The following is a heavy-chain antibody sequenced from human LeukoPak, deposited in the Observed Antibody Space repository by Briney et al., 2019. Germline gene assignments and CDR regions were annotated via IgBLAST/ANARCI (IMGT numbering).Heavy chain of an antibody. CDR2: IRSRDRTI. D-gene: IGHD3-22*01. J-gene: IGHJ1*01. CDR3: AGRTVTPYYHDSSGFHLQY. CDR1: GFTFDDYA. Sequence: HPGGSLRLSCAAPGFTFDDYAMHWVRQAPGKGLEWVSYIRSRDRTIYYADSVKGRFAISTDNAENSLYLQMNSLRAEDTAVYYCAGRTVTPYYHDSSGFHLQYWGQGTLVTVSS. V-gene: IGHV3-48*01.